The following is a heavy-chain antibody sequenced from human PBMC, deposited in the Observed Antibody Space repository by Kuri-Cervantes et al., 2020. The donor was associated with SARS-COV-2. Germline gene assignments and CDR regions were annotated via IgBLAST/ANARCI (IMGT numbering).Heavy chain of an antibody. D-gene: IGHD6-6*01. CDR2: ISSSSSTI. CDR3: ARMLGSSSYFGYYYYTYLDV. J-gene: IGHJ6*03. CDR1: GFTFSSYS. V-gene: IGHV3-48*01. Sequence: GGSLRLSCAASGFTFSSYSMNWVRQAPGKGLEWVSYISSSSSTIYYADSVKGRFSISRDNSKDTLYLQMNSLRAEDTAVYYCARMLGSSSYFGYYYYTYLDVWGQGTTVTVSS.